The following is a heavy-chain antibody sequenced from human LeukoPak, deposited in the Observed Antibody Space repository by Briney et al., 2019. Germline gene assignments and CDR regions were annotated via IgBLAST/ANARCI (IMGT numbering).Heavy chain of an antibody. V-gene: IGHV3-15*01. D-gene: IGHD6-25*01. CDR1: GFTFSNAW. J-gene: IGHJ6*03. Sequence: GGSLRLSCSASGFTFSNAWMSWVRQAPGKGLEWVGRIKSKTDGGTTDYAAPVKGRFTISRDDSKNTLYLQMNSLKTEDTAVYYCTTGGGIGYSSEGYYYYYMDVWGKGTTVTVSS. CDR2: IKSKTDGGTT. CDR3: TTGGGIGYSSEGYYYYYMDV.